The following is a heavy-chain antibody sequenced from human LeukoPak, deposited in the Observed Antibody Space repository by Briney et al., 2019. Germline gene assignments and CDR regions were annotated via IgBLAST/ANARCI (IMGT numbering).Heavy chain of an antibody. D-gene: IGHD3-16*02. CDR2: IKQA. J-gene: IGHJ4*02. CDR3: ATRGDLSWFGALRH. CDR1: GFTSSTYA. Sequence: QTGGSLRLSCAASGFTSSTYAIHWVRQAPGKGLEWAAFIKQAYADSVKGRFTISRDNAKNSLYLQMNSLRVEDTAVYYCATRGDLSWFGALRHWSQGTLVTVSS. V-gene: IGHV3-7*01.